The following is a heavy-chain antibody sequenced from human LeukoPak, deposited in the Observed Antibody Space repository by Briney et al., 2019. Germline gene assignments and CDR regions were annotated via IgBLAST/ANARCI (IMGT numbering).Heavy chain of an antibody. Sequence: SETLSLTCAVYGGSSSGYYWSWIRQPPGKGLEWIGEINHSGSTNYNPSLKSRVTISVDTSKNQFSLKLSSVTAADTAVYYCARGPYYYDSRWGYGMDVWGQGTTVTVSS. D-gene: IGHD3-22*01. CDR3: ARGPYYYDSRWGYGMDV. CDR1: GGSSSGYY. V-gene: IGHV4-34*01. J-gene: IGHJ6*02. CDR2: INHSGST.